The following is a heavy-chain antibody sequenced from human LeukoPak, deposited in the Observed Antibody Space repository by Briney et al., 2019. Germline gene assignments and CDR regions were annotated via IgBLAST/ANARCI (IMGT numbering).Heavy chain of an antibody. CDR1: GFTFSGSA. CDR3: TPFLVPVDY. V-gene: IGHV3-73*01. CDR2: IRSKANSYAT. Sequence: GGSLKLSCAASGFTFSGSAMHWVRQASGKGLEWVGRIRSKANSYATAYAASVKGRFAISRDDSKNTAYLQMNSLKTEDTAVYYCTPFLVPVDYWGQGTLVTVSS. J-gene: IGHJ4*02. D-gene: IGHD2-2*01.